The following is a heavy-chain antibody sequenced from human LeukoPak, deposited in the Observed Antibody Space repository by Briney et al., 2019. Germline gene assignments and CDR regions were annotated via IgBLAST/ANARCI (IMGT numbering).Heavy chain of an antibody. CDR3: ARTNSGSYPYQTLFDY. J-gene: IGHJ4*02. D-gene: IGHD1-26*01. V-gene: IGHV1-69*13. CDR1: GGTFSSYA. Sequence: SVTVSCKASGGTFSSYAISWVRQAPGQGLEWMGGIIPIFGTANYAQKFQGRVTITADESTSTVYMELSSLRSEDTAVYYCARTNSGSYPYQTLFDYWGQGTLVTVSS. CDR2: IIPIFGTA.